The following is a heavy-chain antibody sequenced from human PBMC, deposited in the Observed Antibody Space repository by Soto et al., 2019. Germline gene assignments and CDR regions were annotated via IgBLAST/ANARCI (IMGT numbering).Heavy chain of an antibody. CDR3: ARGTGYSGYDSPY. J-gene: IGHJ4*02. Sequence: GGSLRLSCAASGFTFSSYSMSWVRQAPGKGLEWVSSISSSSSYIYYADSVKGRFTISRDNANNSLYLQMNSLRAEDTAVYYYARGTGYSGYDSPYWGQGTLGTVSS. CDR1: GFTFSSYS. V-gene: IGHV3-21*01. D-gene: IGHD5-12*01. CDR2: ISSSSSYI.